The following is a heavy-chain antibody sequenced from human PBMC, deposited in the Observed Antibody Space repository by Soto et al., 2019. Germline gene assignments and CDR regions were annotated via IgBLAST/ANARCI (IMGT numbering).Heavy chain of an antibody. D-gene: IGHD2-2*02. CDR3: AAHVGDCSSTSCYTTYYYYGMDV. CDR1: GYSFTSYW. CDR2: IDPSDSYT. V-gene: IGHV5-10-1*01. J-gene: IGHJ6*02. Sequence: GESLKISCKGSGYSFTSYWISWVRQMPGKGLEWMGWIDPSDSYTNYSPSFQGHVTISADKSISTAYLQWSSPKGSDTAMYYCAAHVGDCSSTSCYTTYYYYGMDVWGQGTTVTVAS.